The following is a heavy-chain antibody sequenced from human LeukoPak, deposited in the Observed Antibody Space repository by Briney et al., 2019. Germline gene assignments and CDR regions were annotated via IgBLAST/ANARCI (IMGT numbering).Heavy chain of an antibody. D-gene: IGHD5-18*01. CDR1: GYSFSNYW. CDR2: VYPGDFRT. Sequence: GESLKISCKASGYSFSNYWIGWVRQMPGKGVEWLGNVYPGDFRTEYSPSFRGRVTISLDKSITTAYLQLNSLQAADIAMYYCTRGKYSNDADSFDMWGQGTMVTVSS. CDR3: TRGKYSNDADSFDM. J-gene: IGHJ3*02. V-gene: IGHV5-51*01.